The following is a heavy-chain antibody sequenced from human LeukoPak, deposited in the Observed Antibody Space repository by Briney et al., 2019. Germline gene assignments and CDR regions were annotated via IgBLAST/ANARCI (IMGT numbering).Heavy chain of an antibody. CDR1: GFTFTSSA. V-gene: IGHV1-58*01. CDR2: IVVGSGNT. J-gene: IGHJ4*02. CDR3: AAVLYYYDSSGYYVDY. Sequence: SVKVSCKASGFTFTSSAVQWVRQARGQRLEWIGWIVVGSGNTNYAQKFQERVTITGDMSTSTAYMELSSLRSEDTAVYYCAAVLYYYDSSGYYVDYWGQGTLVTVSS. D-gene: IGHD3-22*01.